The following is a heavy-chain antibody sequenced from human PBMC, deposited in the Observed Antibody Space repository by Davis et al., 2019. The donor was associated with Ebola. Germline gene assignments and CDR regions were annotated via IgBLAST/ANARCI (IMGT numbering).Heavy chain of an antibody. V-gene: IGHV3-72*01. CDR1: GFTFSDHF. Sequence: PGGSLRLSCAASGFTFSDHFMDWVRQAPGKGLEWVGRIRNKANSYTTEYAASVKGRFTISRVESENSLYLQMSSLRTEDTAVYYCAKDVSYYYYYMDVWGKGTTVTVSS. J-gene: IGHJ6*03. CDR3: AKDVSYYYYYMDV. CDR2: IRNKANSYTT.